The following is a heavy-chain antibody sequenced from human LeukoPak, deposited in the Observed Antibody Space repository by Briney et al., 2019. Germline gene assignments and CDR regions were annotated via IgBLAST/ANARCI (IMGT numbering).Heavy chain of an antibody. CDR1: GFTFNNHW. CDR2: IQQDGREK. CDR3: ARGQWLGD. V-gene: IGHV3-7*01. Sequence: GGSLRLSCVASGFTFNNHWMSWVRQAPGKGLEWVANIQQDGREKHYVDSVRGRCTISRDNAKNSVYLQMDSLRAEDTAVYYCARGQWLGDWGQGALVTVSS. J-gene: IGHJ4*02. D-gene: IGHD3-22*01.